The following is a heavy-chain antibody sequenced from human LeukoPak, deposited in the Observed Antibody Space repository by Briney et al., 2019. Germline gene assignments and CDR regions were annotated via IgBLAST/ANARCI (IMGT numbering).Heavy chain of an antibody. J-gene: IGHJ4*02. Sequence: GGSLRLSRAASGFTFSSYAMSWVRQAPGKGLEWVSAISGSGGSTYYADSVKGRFTISRDNSENTLYLQMDSLRAEDTAVYFCAAAVAGYVDYWGQGTLVTVSS. CDR2: ISGSGGST. CDR1: GFTFSSYA. CDR3: AAAVAGYVDY. V-gene: IGHV3-23*01. D-gene: IGHD6-19*01.